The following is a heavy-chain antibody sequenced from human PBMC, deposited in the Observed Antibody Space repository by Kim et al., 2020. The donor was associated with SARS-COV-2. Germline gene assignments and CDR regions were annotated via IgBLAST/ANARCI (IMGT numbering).Heavy chain of an antibody. CDR3: ARGGIGATSDYGLDV. V-gene: IGHV2-70*11. CDR1: GFSLNTIGMC. CDR2: IDWDDDK. D-gene: IGHD1-1*01. Sequence: SGPTLVNPTQTLTLTCTFSGFSLNTIGMCVTWIRQPPGKAPEWLARIDWDDDKYYSTSLKTRLTISGDTSKNQVILTMTNMEAVDTATYYCARGGIGATSDYGLDVWGQGTTVTVSS. J-gene: IGHJ6*02.